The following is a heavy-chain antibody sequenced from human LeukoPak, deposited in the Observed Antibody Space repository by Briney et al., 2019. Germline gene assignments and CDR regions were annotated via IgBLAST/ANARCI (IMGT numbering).Heavy chain of an antibody. CDR3: AREKFGESRWFDP. Sequence: SETLSLTCAVSGGSISSGGYSWSWIRQPPGKGLEWIGYIYHSGSTYYNPSLKSRVTISVARSKNQFSLKLSSVTAADTAVYYCAREKFGESRWFDPWGQGTLVTVSS. V-gene: IGHV4-30-2*01. J-gene: IGHJ5*02. D-gene: IGHD3-10*01. CDR2: IYHSGST. CDR1: GGSISSGGYS.